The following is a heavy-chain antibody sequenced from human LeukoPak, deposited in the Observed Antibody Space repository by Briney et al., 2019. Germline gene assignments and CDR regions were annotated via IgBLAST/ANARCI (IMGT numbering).Heavy chain of an antibody. D-gene: IGHD1-26*01. J-gene: IGHJ6*02. CDR3: AKDQGWELLLYHYYGMDV. V-gene: IGHV3-30*18. CDR2: ISYDGSNK. Sequence: GGSLRLSCAAAEFTFGSYGMHWVRQAPGKGLEWVAVISYDGSNKYYADSVKGRLTISRDNSKNTLYLQMSSLRAEDTAVYYCAKDQGWELLLYHYYGMDVWGQGTTVTVSS. CDR1: EFTFGSYG.